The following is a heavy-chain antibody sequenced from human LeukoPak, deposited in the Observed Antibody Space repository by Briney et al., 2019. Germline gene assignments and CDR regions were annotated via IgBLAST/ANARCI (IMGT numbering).Heavy chain of an antibody. V-gene: IGHV1-69*13. J-gene: IGHJ4*02. CDR3: ARDYRDVCSGGSCYSSDY. CDR2: IIPIFGTA. Sequence: SVKVSCKASRGTFSSYAISWVRQAPGQGLEWMGGIIPIFGTANYAQKFQGRVTITADESTSTAYMELSSLRSEDTAVYYCARDYRDVCSGGSCYSSDYWGQGTLVTVSS. CDR1: RGTFSSYA. D-gene: IGHD2-15*01.